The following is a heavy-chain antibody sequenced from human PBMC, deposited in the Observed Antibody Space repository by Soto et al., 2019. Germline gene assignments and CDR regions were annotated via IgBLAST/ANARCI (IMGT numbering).Heavy chain of an antibody. V-gene: IGHV3-23*01. J-gene: IGHJ4*02. D-gene: IGHD2-8*01. CDR2: ITGSGRDT. CDR1: GFTFRNNV. CDR3: AKNGLDNSPSAIDS. Sequence: GGSLRLSCAASGFTFRNNVLSWVRQAPGKGLDWVSGITGSGRDTYYADSVKGRFTISRNNSKNMVFLQMNSLGAEDTALYYCAKNGLDNSPSAIDSWGPGTLVTVSS.